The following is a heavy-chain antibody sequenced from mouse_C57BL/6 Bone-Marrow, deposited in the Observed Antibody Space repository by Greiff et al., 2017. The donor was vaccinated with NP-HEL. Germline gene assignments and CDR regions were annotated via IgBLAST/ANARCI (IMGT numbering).Heavy chain of an antibody. V-gene: IGHV1-81*01. CDR3: ARVTTVDYAMDY. CDR1: GYTFTSYG. CDR2: IYPRSGNT. J-gene: IGHJ4*01. D-gene: IGHD1-1*01. Sequence: VKLMESGAELARPGASVKLSCKASGYTFTSYGISWVKQRTGQGLEWIGEIYPRSGNTYYNEKFKGKATLTADKSSSTAYMELRSLTSEDSAVYFCARVTTVDYAMDYWGQGTSVTVSS.